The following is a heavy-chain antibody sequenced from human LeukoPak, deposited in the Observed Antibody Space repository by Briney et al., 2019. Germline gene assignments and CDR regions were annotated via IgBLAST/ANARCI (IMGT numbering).Heavy chain of an antibody. Sequence: AAVKVSCKASGYTFTGYDIYWVRQAPGQGVEWMGWINPNSGGTNYAQKFQGRVALTRDTSITTSYMDLSGLRSDDTAVYYCAKVQYLTLDAFDIWGRGTMVTVS. D-gene: IGHD2-21*02. CDR2: INPNSGGT. CDR1: GYTFTGYD. V-gene: IGHV1-2*02. J-gene: IGHJ3*02. CDR3: AKVQYLTLDAFDI.